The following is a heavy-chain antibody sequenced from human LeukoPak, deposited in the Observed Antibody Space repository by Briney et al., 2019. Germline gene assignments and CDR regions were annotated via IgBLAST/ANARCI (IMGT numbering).Heavy chain of an antibody. CDR3: ARDPHSGYEYDLDY. J-gene: IGHJ4*02. Sequence: GGSLRLSCAASGFTFSRYWMNWVRQAPGKGLEWVANIKEDGSEKKYVDSVKGRFTISRDNAKNSLVLQMNSLRAEDTAVYYCARDPHSGYEYDLDYWGQGTLVTVSS. D-gene: IGHD5-12*01. CDR1: GFTFSRYW. CDR2: IKEDGSEK. V-gene: IGHV3-7*01.